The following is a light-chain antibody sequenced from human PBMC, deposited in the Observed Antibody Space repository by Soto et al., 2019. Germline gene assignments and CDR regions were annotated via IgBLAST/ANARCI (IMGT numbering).Light chain of an antibody. CDR1: QGISTW. Sequence: DIQMTQSPSSVSASIGDRVTITCRESQGISTWLAWYQQKPGKAPKLLIYGASSLQSGVPSRFSGSAPGTDFTLTISSLQPEDFATYYCQQANTFLEITFGPGTRVDIK. V-gene: IGKV1-12*01. J-gene: IGKJ3*01. CDR2: GAS. CDR3: QQANTFLEIT.